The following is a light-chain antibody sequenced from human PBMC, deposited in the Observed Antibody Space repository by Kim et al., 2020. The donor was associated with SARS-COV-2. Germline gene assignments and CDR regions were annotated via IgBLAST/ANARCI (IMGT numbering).Light chain of an antibody. Sequence: QSALTQPASVSGSPGQSITISCTGTSSDIGDYNYVSWYQQHPGKAPKLLIYNVSNRPSGVSNRFSGSKSGNTASLTISGLQAEDEADYYCSSYTGSNTLLCGGGTQLTVL. V-gene: IGLV2-14*03. J-gene: IGLJ2*01. CDR3: SSYTGSNTLL. CDR1: SSDIGDYNY. CDR2: NVS.